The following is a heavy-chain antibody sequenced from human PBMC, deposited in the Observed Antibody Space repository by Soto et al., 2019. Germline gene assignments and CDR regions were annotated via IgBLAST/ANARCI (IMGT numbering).Heavy chain of an antibody. D-gene: IGHD5-12*01. CDR3: ARQEWWLPFF. CDR2: IYYSGST. J-gene: IGHJ3*01. V-gene: IGHV4-39*01. CDR1: GGSISSSSYY. Sequence: SETLSLTCTVSGGSISSSSYYWGWIRQPPGKGLEWIGSIYYSGSTYYNPSLKSRVTISVDTSKNQFSLKLSSVTAADTAVYYCARQEWWLPFFWGQGTMVTVSS.